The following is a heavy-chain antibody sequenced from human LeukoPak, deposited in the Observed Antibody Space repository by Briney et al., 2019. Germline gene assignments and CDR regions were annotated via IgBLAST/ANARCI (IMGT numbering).Heavy chain of an antibody. D-gene: IGHD3-10*01. CDR2: ISWNSGSI. Sequence: PGGSLRLSCAASGFTFDDYAMHWVRQAPGKGLEWVSGISWNSGSIGYEDSVKGRFTISRDNAKNSLYLQMNSLRAEDTALYYCAKDGDSTMVRGLSPLDYWGQGTLVTVSS. V-gene: IGHV3-9*01. J-gene: IGHJ4*02. CDR1: GFTFDDYA. CDR3: AKDGDSTMVRGLSPLDY.